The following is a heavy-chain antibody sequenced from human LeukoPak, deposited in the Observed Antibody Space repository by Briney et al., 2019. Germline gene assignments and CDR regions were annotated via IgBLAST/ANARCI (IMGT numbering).Heavy chain of an antibody. Sequence: PGGSLRLSCAASGFTFSSYAMSWVRQAPGKGLEWVSAISGSGGSTYYADSVKGRFTISRDNAKNSLYLQMNSLRAEDTAVYYCARYWAYYDSSGPRAFDIWGQGTMVTVSS. V-gene: IGHV3-23*01. D-gene: IGHD3-22*01. CDR2: ISGSGGST. J-gene: IGHJ3*02. CDR3: ARYWAYYDSSGPRAFDI. CDR1: GFTFSSYA.